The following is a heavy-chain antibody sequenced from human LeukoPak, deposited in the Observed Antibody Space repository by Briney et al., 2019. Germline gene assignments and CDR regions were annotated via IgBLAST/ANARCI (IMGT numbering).Heavy chain of an antibody. Sequence: GGSLRLSCAASGFTFSSYSMNWVRQAPRKGLEWVSSISSSSSYIYYADSVKGRFTISRDNAKNSLYLQMNSLRAEDTAVYYCATQRHPSDHLFDYWGQGTLVTVSS. CDR1: GFTFSSYS. CDR2: ISSSSSYI. CDR3: ATQRHPSDHLFDY. J-gene: IGHJ4*02. D-gene: IGHD1-1*01. V-gene: IGHV3-21*01.